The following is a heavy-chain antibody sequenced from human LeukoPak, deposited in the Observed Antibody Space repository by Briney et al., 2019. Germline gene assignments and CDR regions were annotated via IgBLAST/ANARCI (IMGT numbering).Heavy chain of an antibody. V-gene: IGHV3-23*01. D-gene: IGHD2-2*01. CDR2: ISGSGGST. Sequence: GGSLRLSCAASGLTFSSYAMSWVRQAPGKGLEWVSAISGSGGSTYYADSVRGRFTISRDNSKNTLYLQMNSLRAEDTAVYYCAKLDADIVVVPAASDPWGQGTLVTVSS. CDR3: AKLDADIVVVPAASDP. CDR1: GLTFSSYA. J-gene: IGHJ5*02.